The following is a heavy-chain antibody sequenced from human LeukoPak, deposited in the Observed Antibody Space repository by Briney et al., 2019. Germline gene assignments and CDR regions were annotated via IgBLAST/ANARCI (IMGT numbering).Heavy chain of an antibody. D-gene: IGHD5-12*01. V-gene: IGHV4-34*01. Sequence: SETLSLTCAVYGGSFSGYYWSWIRQPPGKGLEWIGEINHSGSTNYNPSLKSRVTISVDTSKNQFSLKLSSVTAADTAVYYYAREPRLRGYSGYDPPYYFDYWGQGTLVTVSS. CDR2: INHSGST. J-gene: IGHJ4*02. CDR1: GGSFSGYY. CDR3: AREPRLRGYSGYDPPYYFDY.